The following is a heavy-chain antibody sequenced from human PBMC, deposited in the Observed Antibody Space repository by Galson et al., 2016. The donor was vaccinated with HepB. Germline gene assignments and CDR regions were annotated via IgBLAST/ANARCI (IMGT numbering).Heavy chain of an antibody. CDR1: GFTFSSYD. J-gene: IGHJ4*02. CDR3: AKEYSYGYEYYFDY. V-gene: IGHV3-13*01. CDR2: IGTAGDT. D-gene: IGHD5-18*01. Sequence: SLRLSCAASGFTFSSYDMHWVRQATGKGLEWVSAIGTAGDTYYPGSVKGRFTISRDNSKNSLYLQMNSLRTEDTALYYCAKEYSYGYEYYFDYWGQGSLVTVSS.